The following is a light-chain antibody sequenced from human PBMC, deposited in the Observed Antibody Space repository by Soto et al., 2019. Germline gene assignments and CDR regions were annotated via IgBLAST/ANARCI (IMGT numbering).Light chain of an antibody. J-gene: IGLJ1*01. CDR2: DNN. V-gene: IGLV1-51*01. Sequence: QSVLTQPPSVSAAPGQKVTISCSGSSSNIGNNYVSWYQQLPGTAPKLLIYDNNKRPSGIPDRFSGSKSGTSATLGITGLQTGDEADYYCGTWDSNLSAYVFATGTKLTVL. CDR1: SSNIGNNY. CDR3: GTWDSNLSAYV.